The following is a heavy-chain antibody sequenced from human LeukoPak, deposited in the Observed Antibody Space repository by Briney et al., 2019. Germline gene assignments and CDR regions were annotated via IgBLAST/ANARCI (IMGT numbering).Heavy chain of an antibody. CDR3: AREYGPAAMFAY. CDR1: GGSVSSGSYY. D-gene: IGHD2-2*01. J-gene: IGHJ4*02. Sequence: SETLSLTCTVSGGSVSSGSYYWSWIRQPPGKGLEWIGYIYYSGSTNYNHSHKSRVTISVDTSKNQFSLKLSSVTAADTAVYYCAREYGPAAMFAYWGQGTLVTVSS. CDR2: IYYSGST. V-gene: IGHV4-61*01.